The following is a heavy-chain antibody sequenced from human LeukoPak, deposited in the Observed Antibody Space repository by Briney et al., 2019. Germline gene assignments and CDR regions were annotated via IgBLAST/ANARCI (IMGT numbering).Heavy chain of an antibody. J-gene: IGHJ4*02. V-gene: IGHV3-7*05. Sequence: GGSLRLSCAASRFTFSSYWMTWVRQAPGKGLEWVANIKQDGSEQYYVGSVKGRFTISRDNTKNSLFLQMNSLKTEDTAVYYCTTDPRLWGQGTLVTVT. D-gene: IGHD3-16*01. CDR2: IKQDGSEQ. CDR3: TTDPRL. CDR1: RFTFSSYW.